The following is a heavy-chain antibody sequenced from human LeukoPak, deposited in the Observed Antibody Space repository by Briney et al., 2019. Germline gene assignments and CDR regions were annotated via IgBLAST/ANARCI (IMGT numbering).Heavy chain of an antibody. V-gene: IGHV3-30*04. CDR3: VRGAYSSSWLNFDY. Sequence: GRTLRLSCAASGFTFSSYAMHWVRQAPGKGLEWVALIPYDGSNKYYADSVKGGFTVHRDNSTNTLYMQMNSLRAEDTAVYYCVRGAYSSSWLNFDYWGQGTLVSVSS. CDR1: GFTFSSYA. J-gene: IGHJ4*02. CDR2: IPYDGSNK. D-gene: IGHD6-13*01.